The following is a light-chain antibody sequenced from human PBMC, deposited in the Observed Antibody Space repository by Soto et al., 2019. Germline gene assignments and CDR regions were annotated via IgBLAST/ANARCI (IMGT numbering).Light chain of an antibody. CDR3: QQRSNWPT. CDR1: QTASSSH. J-gene: IGKJ4*01. Sequence: EIVLTQSPGALSLSPGERATLSCRASQTASSSHLAWYQQKPGQAPRLLIYDASNRATGIPARFSGSGSGTDFTLTISSLEPEDFAVYYCQQRSNWPTFGGGTKV. CDR2: DAS. V-gene: IGKV3D-20*02.